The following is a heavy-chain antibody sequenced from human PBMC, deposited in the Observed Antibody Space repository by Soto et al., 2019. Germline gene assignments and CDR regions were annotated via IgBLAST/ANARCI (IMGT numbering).Heavy chain of an antibody. CDR2: ISANSGNT. CDR3: ATAGNYDSSGRDF. D-gene: IGHD3-22*01. CDR1: GFIFNNYA. Sequence: GASVKVSCKAFGFIFNNYAISWVRQAPGQGLEWTGWISANSGNTNYAQKLQGRVTMTTDTSTSTAYMELRSLRSDDTAVYYCATAGNYDSSGRDFWGQGTLVTVSS. J-gene: IGHJ4*02. V-gene: IGHV1-18*04.